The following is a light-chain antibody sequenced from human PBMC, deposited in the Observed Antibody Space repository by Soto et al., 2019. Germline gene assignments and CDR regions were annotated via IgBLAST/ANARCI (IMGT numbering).Light chain of an antibody. CDR1: LNIRNY. CDR2: DTS. J-gene: IGKJ2*01. CDR3: QQYGNLPYT. Sequence: EIPLTQSPRSLSSSLGDRASITCQASLNIRNYLNWYQHKPGGAPKLLIYDTSTLETGVPSRFGGSASGANFSFIISGLQPEDVATYYCQQYGNLPYTFGQGTKLEI. V-gene: IGKV1-33*01.